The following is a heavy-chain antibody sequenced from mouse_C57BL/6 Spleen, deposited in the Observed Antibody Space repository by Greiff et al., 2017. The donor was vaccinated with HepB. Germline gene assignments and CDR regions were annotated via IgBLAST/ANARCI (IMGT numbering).Heavy chain of an antibody. V-gene: IGHV5-6*02. CDR2: ISSGGSYT. CDR3: ARRDYGSDY. D-gene: IGHD1-1*01. J-gene: IGHJ2*01. Sequence: EVKVVESGGDLVKPGGSLKLSCAASGFTFSSYGMSWVRQTPDKRLEWVATISSGGSYTYYPDSVKGRFTISRDNAKNTLYLQMSSLKSEDTAMYYCARRDYGSDYWGQGTTLTVSS. CDR1: GFTFSSYG.